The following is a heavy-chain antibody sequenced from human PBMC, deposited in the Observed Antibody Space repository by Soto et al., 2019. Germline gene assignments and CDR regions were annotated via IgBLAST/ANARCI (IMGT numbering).Heavy chain of an antibody. CDR1: GYTFTDYY. Sequence: ASVKVSCKASGYTFTDYYIHWVRQAPGQGLEWMGWIDPNIGDTNYAQKFQGWVTMTRDTSITTAYMELRRLKSDDTAVYYCAISPTYSSGWSTLQLRGQGTLVTVSS. CDR2: IDPNIGDT. V-gene: IGHV1-2*04. CDR3: AISPTYSSGWSTLQL. J-gene: IGHJ1*01. D-gene: IGHD6-19*01.